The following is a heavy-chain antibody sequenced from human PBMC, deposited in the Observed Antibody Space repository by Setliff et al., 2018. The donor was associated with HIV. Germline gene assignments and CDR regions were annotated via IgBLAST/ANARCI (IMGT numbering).Heavy chain of an antibody. V-gene: IGHV4-59*08. CDR1: GGSISTYY. D-gene: IGHD2-2*01. CDR3: ARLDCSSSSGFVDY. CDR2: VYYTGST. Sequence: ASETLSLTCTVSGGSISTYYWTWIRQPPGKGLEWIGNVYYTGSTNYNPSLKSRITISVDTSKNQFSLKLSSVTAADTAVYYCARLDCSSSSGFVDYWGQGTLVTVSS. J-gene: IGHJ4*02.